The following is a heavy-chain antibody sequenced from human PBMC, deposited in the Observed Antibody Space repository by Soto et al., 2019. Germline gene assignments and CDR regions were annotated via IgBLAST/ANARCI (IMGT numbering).Heavy chain of an antibody. CDR1: GGTFSSYA. V-gene: IGHV1-69*13. J-gene: IGHJ5*02. D-gene: IGHD2-15*01. CDR2: IIPIFGTA. Sequence: SVKVSCKASGGTFSSYAISWVRQAPGQGLEWMGGIIPIFGTANYAQKFQGRVTITADESTSTAYMGLSSLRSEDTAVYYCARDDGGYCSGGSCHWVDPWGQGTLVTVSS. CDR3: ARDDGGYCSGGSCHWVDP.